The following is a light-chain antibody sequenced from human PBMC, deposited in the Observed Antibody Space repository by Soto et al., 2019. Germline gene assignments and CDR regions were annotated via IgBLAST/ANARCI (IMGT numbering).Light chain of an antibody. J-gene: IGKJ3*01. CDR1: QSVTSNY. V-gene: IGKV3-20*01. CDR2: GAS. CDR3: QQYSVSPV. Sequence: EVVLTQSPGTLSLSPGERATLSCRASQSVTSNYLAWYQQKPGQAPRLIIYGASSRTTGIPYRFSGSGSGTDFTLTISRLEPDDFAVYCCQQYSVSPVFGHGTKVDIK.